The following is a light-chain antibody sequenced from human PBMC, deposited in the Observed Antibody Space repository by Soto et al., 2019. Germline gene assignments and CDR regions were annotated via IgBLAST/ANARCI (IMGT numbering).Light chain of an antibody. J-gene: IGKJ4*01. V-gene: IGKV3-20*01. CDR2: GAS. CDR1: QSVSSHY. CDR3: QQYGSSPPLT. Sequence: IMLTQSAGALSLTPGEKATLSCRASQSVSSHYLAWYQQKPGQSPRLLIYGASSRATGIPDRFSGSGSGTDFTLTISRLEPEDFAVYYCQQYGSSPPLTFGGGTKVDI.